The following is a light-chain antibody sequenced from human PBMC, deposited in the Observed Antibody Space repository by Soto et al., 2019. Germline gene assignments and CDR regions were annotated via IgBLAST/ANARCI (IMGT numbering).Light chain of an antibody. CDR3: QQGHNWPLT. CDR2: GAS. J-gene: IGKJ2*01. V-gene: IGKV3-15*01. CDR1: QSISSE. Sequence: EIVMTQSPATLSVSPGESATLSCRASQSISSELAWYQQKPGQPPRLLIYGASTRATGVPARFXGSGXGSXXXXXXXXXQSEDFAVYYCQQGHNWPLTFGQGTRLE.